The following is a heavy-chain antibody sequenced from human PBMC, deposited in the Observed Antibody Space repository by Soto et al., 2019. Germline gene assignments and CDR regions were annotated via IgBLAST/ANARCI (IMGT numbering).Heavy chain of an antibody. J-gene: IGHJ4*02. CDR1: GGSISSYY. D-gene: IGHD6-19*01. V-gene: IGHV4-59*01. CDR3: ARDQGGGWSNIDY. Sequence: SETLSLTCTVSGGSISSYYWSWVRQPPGKGLEWIGYISYSGTTNYNPSLKSRVTISVDTSKNQFSLKLSSVTAADTAVYYCARDQGGGWSNIDYWGQGTLVTVSS. CDR2: ISYSGTT.